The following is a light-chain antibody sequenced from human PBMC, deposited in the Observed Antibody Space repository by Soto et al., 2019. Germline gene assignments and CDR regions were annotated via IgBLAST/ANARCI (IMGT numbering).Light chain of an antibody. J-gene: IGKJ1*01. CDR2: AAS. CDR1: QTISNY. Sequence: DIHMTHSPSSLSASLLERFTISCRASQTISNYLNWYQQKPGQAPKLLISAASSLQSGVPSRFSGSGSGTDFTLIISSLQPEDFATYYCQQTYSAPRTFGQGTKVDIK. V-gene: IGKV1-39*01. CDR3: QQTYSAPRT.